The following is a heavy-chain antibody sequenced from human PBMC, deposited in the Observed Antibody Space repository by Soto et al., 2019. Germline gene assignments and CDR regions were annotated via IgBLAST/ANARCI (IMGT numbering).Heavy chain of an antibody. J-gene: IGHJ6*02. D-gene: IGHD6-13*01. Sequence: ASVKVSCKASGYTFTGYYMHWVRQAPGQGLEWMGWINPNSGGTNYAQKFQGWVTMTRDTSISTAYMELSRLRSDDTAVYYCAMSSIGAAANHYYYGMDVWGQGTTVTVSS. CDR3: AMSSIGAAANHYYYGMDV. CDR1: GYTFTGYY. CDR2: INPNSGGT. V-gene: IGHV1-2*04.